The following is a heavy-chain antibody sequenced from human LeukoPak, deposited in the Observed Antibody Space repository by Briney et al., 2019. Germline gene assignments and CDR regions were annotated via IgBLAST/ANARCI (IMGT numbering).Heavy chain of an antibody. CDR3: AQGLEGFGGYCSGGSCYFSY. CDR2: IKKDGREK. Sequence: GGSLRLSCAASGFTLSSYWMSGVGQAPGKGREGVAKIKKDGREKYYVDSVKGRFTISRDNAKNSLYPQMNSLRAEDTAVYYCAQGLEGFGGYCSGGSCYFSYWGQGTLVTVSS. J-gene: IGHJ4*02. D-gene: IGHD2-15*01. CDR1: GFTLSSYW. V-gene: IGHV3-7*01.